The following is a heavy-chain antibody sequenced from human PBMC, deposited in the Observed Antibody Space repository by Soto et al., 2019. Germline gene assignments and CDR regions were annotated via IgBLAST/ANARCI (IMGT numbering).Heavy chain of an antibody. CDR2: ISSSSSYI. V-gene: IGHV3-21*01. CDR3: ARPWGHYYYYYYMDV. CDR1: GFTFSSYS. J-gene: IGHJ6*03. D-gene: IGHD7-27*01. Sequence: EVQLVGSGGGLVKPGGSLRLSCAASGFTFSSYSMNWVRQAPGKGLEWVSSISSSSSYIYYADSVKGRFTISRDNAKNSLYLQMNSLRAEDTAVYYCARPWGHYYYYYYMDVRGKGTTVTVSS.